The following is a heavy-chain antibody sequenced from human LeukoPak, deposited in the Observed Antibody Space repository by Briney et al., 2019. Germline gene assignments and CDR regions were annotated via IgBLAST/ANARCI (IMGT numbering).Heavy chain of an antibody. V-gene: IGHV3-23*01. CDR1: GFTFSSYV. D-gene: IGHD3-22*01. Sequence: GGSLRLSCAASGFTFSSYVMSWVRQAPGKGLEWVSAISGSGGSTYYADSVKGRFTISRDNSKNTLYLQMNSLRAEDTAVYYCAKVLNEYYYDSSGYYIFDYWGQGTLVTVSS. J-gene: IGHJ4*02. CDR3: AKVLNEYYYDSSGYYIFDY. CDR2: ISGSGGST.